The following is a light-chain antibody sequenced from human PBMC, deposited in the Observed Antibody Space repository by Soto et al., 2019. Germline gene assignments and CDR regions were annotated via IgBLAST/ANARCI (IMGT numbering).Light chain of an antibody. J-gene: IGLJ1*01. CDR2: EAT. CDR3: CSYKTDDTFV. CDR1: TSDIGASNF. V-gene: IGLV2-14*01. Sequence: QSALTQPPSVSGSPGQSITVSCTGTTSDIGASNFVSWYQHLPGRAPKLIIFEATHRPSGVSDRFSGSKAGITASLTISGLQSDDEAEYFCCSYKTDDTFVFGTGTKVTVL.